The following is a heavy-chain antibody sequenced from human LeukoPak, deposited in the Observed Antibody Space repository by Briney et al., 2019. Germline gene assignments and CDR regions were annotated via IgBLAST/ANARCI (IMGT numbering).Heavy chain of an antibody. CDR3: AKFGWDPYYFDY. J-gene: IGHJ4*02. CDR2: IKQDGSEK. Sequence: PGGSLRLACAAYRFTFKTYWMSWVRQAPGKGLEWMANIKQDGSEKYYVDSVKGRFTISRDNAKNSLHLQMNSLRAEDTAVYYCAKFGWDPYYFDYWGQGTLVTVSS. D-gene: IGHD6-19*01. V-gene: IGHV3-7*03. CDR1: RFTFKTYW.